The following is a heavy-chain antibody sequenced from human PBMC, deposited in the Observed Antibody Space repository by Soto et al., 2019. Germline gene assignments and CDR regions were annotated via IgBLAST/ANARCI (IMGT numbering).Heavy chain of an antibody. V-gene: IGHV1-3*01. CDR3: ARDFRPLNYYYYYMDV. CDR2: INAGNGNT. CDR1: GYTFTSYA. D-gene: IGHD3-10*01. Sequence: ASVKVSCKASGYTFTSYAMHWVRQAPGQRLEWMGWINAGNGNTKYSQKFQGRVTITRDTSASTAYMELSSLRSEDTAVYYRARDFRPLNYYYYYMDVWGKGTTVTVSS. J-gene: IGHJ6*03.